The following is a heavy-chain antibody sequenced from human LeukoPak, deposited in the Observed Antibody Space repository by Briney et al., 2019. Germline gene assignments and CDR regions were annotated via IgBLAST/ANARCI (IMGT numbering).Heavy chain of an antibody. CDR2: IYYSGST. Sequence: SETLSLTCTVSGGSISSSSYYWGWIRQPPGKGLEWIGSIYYSGSTYYNPSLKSRVTISVDTSKHQFSLKLSSVTAADTAVYYCARHSYYYDSSGYYYVGAFDIWGQGTMVTVSS. CDR3: ARHSYYYDSSGYYYVGAFDI. J-gene: IGHJ3*02. D-gene: IGHD3-22*01. CDR1: GGSISSSSYY. V-gene: IGHV4-39*01.